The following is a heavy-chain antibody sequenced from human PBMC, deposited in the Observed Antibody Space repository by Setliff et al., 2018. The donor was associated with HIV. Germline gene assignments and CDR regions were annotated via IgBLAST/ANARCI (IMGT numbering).Heavy chain of an antibody. J-gene: IGHJ4*02. D-gene: IGHD2-2*02. CDR2: ISADTGNT. Sequence: ASVKVSCTASGYRFSGYGISWVRQAPGQGLEWMGWISADTGNTNFAQKFQGRVTLTTDTSTNTAYMELRSLRADDTAVYFCVRDLYDYWGQGTLVTVSS. CDR1: GYRFSGYG. V-gene: IGHV1-18*01. CDR3: VRDLYDY.